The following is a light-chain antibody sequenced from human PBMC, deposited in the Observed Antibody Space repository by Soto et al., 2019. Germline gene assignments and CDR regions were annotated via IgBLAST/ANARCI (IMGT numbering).Light chain of an antibody. CDR3: QNYNVYPPT. J-gene: IGKJ4*01. V-gene: IGKV1-16*02. CDR1: QGINNF. Sequence: DVQMTQSPSSLSASVGDRITITCRASQGINNFLAWFQQKPRKAPKSLIYAASSLQNGGPSKFSGSGSGTDFNLTISSLQPEDFATHYCQNYNVYPPTFGGGTEVEIK. CDR2: AAS.